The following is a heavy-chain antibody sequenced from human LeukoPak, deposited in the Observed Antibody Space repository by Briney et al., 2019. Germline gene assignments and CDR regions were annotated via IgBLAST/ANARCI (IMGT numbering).Heavy chain of an antibody. Sequence: SVKVSCKASGGTFSSYAISWVRQAPGQGLEWMGRIIPIRGIANYAQKFQGRVTITADKSTSTAYMELSSLRSEDTAVYYCASLPKRGYSGYGLDYWGQGTLVTVSS. CDR2: IIPIRGIA. J-gene: IGHJ4*02. D-gene: IGHD5-12*01. V-gene: IGHV1-69*04. CDR1: GGTFSSYA. CDR3: ASLPKRGYSGYGLDY.